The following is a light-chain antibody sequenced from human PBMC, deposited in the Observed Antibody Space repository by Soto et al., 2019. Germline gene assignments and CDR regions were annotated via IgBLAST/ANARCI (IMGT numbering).Light chain of an antibody. Sequence: QSALTQPPSASGSPGQSVAISCTGTISDVGGYNYVSWYQQHPGKAPKLMIYEVNKRPSGVPDRFSGSKSGNTASLTVSGLQAEDEADYDCSSYAGSSNVFGTGTKLTVL. CDR1: ISDVGGYNY. CDR3: SSYAGSSNV. V-gene: IGLV2-8*01. J-gene: IGLJ1*01. CDR2: EVN.